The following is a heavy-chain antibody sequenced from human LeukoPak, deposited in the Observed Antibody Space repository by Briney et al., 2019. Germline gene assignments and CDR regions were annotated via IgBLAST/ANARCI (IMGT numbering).Heavy chain of an antibody. Sequence: PSETLSLTCTVSGGSMSSYYWSWVRQPPGKGLEWIGYISYSGNTNYNPSLKRRVTISVDTSKNQFSLKLSSVTPADTAVYYCARGSALFDYWGQGTLVTVSS. CDR3: ARGSALFDY. V-gene: IGHV4-59*01. J-gene: IGHJ4*02. D-gene: IGHD2-15*01. CDR2: ISYSGNT. CDR1: GGSMSSYY.